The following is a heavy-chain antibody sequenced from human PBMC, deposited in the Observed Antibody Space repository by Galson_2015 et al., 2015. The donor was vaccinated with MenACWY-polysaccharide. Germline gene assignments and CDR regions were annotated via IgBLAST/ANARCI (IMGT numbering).Heavy chain of an antibody. Sequence: SVKVSCKASGYTFTSYDIHWVRQATGQGLEWMGWMNPNSGNTGYAQKFQGRVTTTRNTSISTAYMELSSLRSEDTAVYYCARGGRLPLGEFYFVPLVHDSWGQGTLVTVSS. V-gene: IGHV1-8*01. D-gene: IGHD3-16*01. J-gene: IGHJ4*02. CDR1: GYTFTSYD. CDR2: MNPNSGNT. CDR3: ARGGRLPLGEFYFVPLVHDS.